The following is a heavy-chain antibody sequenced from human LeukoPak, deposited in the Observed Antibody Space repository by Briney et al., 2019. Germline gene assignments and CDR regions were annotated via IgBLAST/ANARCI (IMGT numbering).Heavy chain of an antibody. V-gene: IGHV3-23*01. CDR1: GVTFSSYA. CDR2: ISGSGGST. J-gene: IGHJ4*02. Sequence: PGGSLRLSCAASGVTFSSYAMSSGRQAPGKGLEGGSTISGSGGSTYYADSAKGRFTISRDNSKNTLYLQMNSLRAEDTAVYYCAKGWGSGSYYGYFDYWGQGTLVTVSS. CDR3: AKGWGSGSYYGYFDY. D-gene: IGHD3-10*01.